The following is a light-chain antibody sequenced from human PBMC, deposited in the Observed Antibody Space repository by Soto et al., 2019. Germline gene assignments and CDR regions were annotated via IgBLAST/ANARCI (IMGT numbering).Light chain of an antibody. CDR2: RGS. CDR1: QNIRGNE. Sequence: VLTQSPGTLSLSPGERATLSCRASQNIRGNELAWYQQKPGQPPRLLIYRGSSRGPDIPDRFSGRGSGTECTLTISRLEPEDFAVYYCQDYGTSAPWTFGQGTRVEIK. CDR3: QDYGTSAPWT. V-gene: IGKV3-20*01. J-gene: IGKJ1*01.